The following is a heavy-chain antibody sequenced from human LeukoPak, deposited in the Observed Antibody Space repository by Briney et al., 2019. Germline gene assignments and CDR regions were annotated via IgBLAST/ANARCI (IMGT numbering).Heavy chain of an antibody. V-gene: IGHV4-59*08. CDR1: GGSISSYY. J-gene: IGHJ3*02. CDR2: IYYSGST. CDR3: ARHSIIGGTEYASDI. Sequence: SETLSLTCTVSGGSISSYYWSWIRQPPGKGLEWIGYIYYSGSTNYSPSLKSRVTISVDTSKNQFSLKLSSVTAADTAVYYCARHSIIGGTEYASDIWGQGTMVTVSS. D-gene: IGHD2-15*01.